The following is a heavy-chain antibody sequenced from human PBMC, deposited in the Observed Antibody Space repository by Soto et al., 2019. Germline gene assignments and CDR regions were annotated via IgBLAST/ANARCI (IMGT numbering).Heavy chain of an antibody. CDR3: ASLNTMVRGVIIDY. Sequence: QVQLVESGGGLVQPGGSLRLSCAASGFTFSSYGMHWVRQAPGKGLEWVAGIWYDGGNKYYADSVKGRFTISRDNSKNTLYLQMNSVRAEDTAVYYCASLNTMVRGVIIDYWGQGTLVTVSS. V-gene: IGHV3-33*01. CDR1: GFTFSSYG. D-gene: IGHD3-10*01. J-gene: IGHJ4*02. CDR2: IWYDGGNK.